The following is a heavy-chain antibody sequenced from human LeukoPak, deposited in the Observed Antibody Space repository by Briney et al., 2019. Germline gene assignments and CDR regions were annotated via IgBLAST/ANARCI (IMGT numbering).Heavy chain of an antibody. CDR3: ARDGDSYGYLDS. CDR2: ITGRSSYK. D-gene: IGHD5-18*01. CDR1: GLIFSSYT. Sequence: GGSLRLSCEASGLIFSSYTMNWVRQAPGKGLEWVASITGRSSYKHYADSVKGRFTISRDNAKNSLFLQMNSLAADDTAVYFCARDGDSYGYLDSWGQGTLVTVSS. V-gene: IGHV3-21*06. J-gene: IGHJ4*02.